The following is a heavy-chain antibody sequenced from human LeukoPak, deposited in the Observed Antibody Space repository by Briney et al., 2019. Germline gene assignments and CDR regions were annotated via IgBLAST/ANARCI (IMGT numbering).Heavy chain of an antibody. CDR1: GYTFTSYD. Sequence: ASVKVSCTASGYTFTSYDINWVRQATGQGLEWMGWINPNSGNTGYAQTFQGRGTMTRNTSISTAYMELSSLRSEDTAVDYCARGPPVDDYGDYDWGATQNWFDPWGQGALVTVSS. CDR3: ARGPPVDDYGDYDWGATQNWFDP. D-gene: IGHD4-17*01. CDR2: INPNSGNT. J-gene: IGHJ5*02. V-gene: IGHV1-8*01.